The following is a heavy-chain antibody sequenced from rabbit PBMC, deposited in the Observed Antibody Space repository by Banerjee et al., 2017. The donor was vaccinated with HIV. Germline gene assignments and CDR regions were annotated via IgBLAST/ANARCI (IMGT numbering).Heavy chain of an antibody. V-gene: IGHV1S45*01. D-gene: IGHD2-1*01. CDR1: GFSFSSSYW. J-gene: IGHJ4*01. CDR3: AGDRADVYGGFNL. Sequence: GGDLVKPEGSLTLTCTASGFSFSSSYWICWVRQAPGKGLEWIACIYVGSSGITYYASWAKGRFTISKTSSTTVTLQMTSLTAADTATYFCAGDRADVYGGFNLWGPGTLVTVS. CDR2: IYVGSSGIT.